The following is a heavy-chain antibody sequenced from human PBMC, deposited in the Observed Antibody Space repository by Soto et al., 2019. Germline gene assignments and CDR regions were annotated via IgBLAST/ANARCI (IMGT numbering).Heavy chain of an antibody. CDR3: AREEGFPRSWFES. CDR1: GGSFRNYY. J-gene: IGHJ5*01. CDR2: VNHSGEA. V-gene: IGHV4-34*01. Sequence: PSETLSLSCGFYGGSFRNYYWIWVRQPPGKGLDWIGEVNHSGEATYNPSLQSRVTISLDTTNNHFSLKMTSVTAADTAIYFCAREEGFPRSWFESWGKGTQVTVS.